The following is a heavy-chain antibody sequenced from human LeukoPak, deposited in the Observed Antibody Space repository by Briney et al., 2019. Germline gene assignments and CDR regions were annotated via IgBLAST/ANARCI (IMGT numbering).Heavy chain of an antibody. CDR2: IYYSGST. V-gene: IGHV4-59*01. CDR3: ARVERPLDYYYYYMDV. Sequence: SETLSLTCTVSGGSISSYYWSWIRLPPGKGLEWNGYIYYSGSTNYNPSLKSRVTISVDTSKNQFSLKLSSVTAADTAVYYCARVERPLDYYYYYMDVWGKGTTVTVSS. CDR1: GGSISSYY. J-gene: IGHJ6*03.